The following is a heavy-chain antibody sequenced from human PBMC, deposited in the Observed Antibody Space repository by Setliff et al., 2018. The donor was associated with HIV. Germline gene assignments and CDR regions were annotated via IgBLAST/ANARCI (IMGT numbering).Heavy chain of an antibody. D-gene: IGHD6-19*01. CDR1: EYTFTNYY. CDR2: MNPSGGST. Sequence: ASVKVSCKASEYTFTNYYIHWVRQGPGQGLEWVGIMNPSGGSTTYGQKFQDRVTMTRDTSTSTGYMELRSLRSEDTAVYYCATITAEADGYSSGWSALYFDYWGQGTLVTVSS. V-gene: IGHV1-46*01. CDR3: ATITAEADGYSSGWSALYFDY. J-gene: IGHJ4*02.